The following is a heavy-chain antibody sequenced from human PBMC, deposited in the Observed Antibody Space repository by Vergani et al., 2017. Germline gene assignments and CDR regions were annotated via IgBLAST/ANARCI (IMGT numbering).Heavy chain of an antibody. Sequence: EVQLVESGGGLVQPGGSLRLSCAASGFTFSSYWMHWVRQAPGKGLVWVSRINSDGSSTSYADSVKGRFTISRDNAKNTLYLQMNSLRAEDTAVYYCARDPGVYREGWLQFAGGPNYYFDYWGQGTLVTVSS. D-gene: IGHD5-24*01. CDR3: ARDPGVYREGWLQFAGGPNYYFDY. CDR1: GFTFSSYW. CDR2: INSDGSST. V-gene: IGHV3-74*01. J-gene: IGHJ4*02.